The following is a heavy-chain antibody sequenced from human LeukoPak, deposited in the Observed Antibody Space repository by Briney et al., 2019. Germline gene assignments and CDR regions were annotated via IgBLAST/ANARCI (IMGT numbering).Heavy chain of an antibody. V-gene: IGHV1-18*01. CDR1: GYTFTSYG. Sequence: ASVKVSCKASGYTFTSYGISWVRQAPGQGLEWMGWISAYNGNTNYAQKLQGRVTMTTDTSTSTAYMELRSLRSDDTAVYYCARVQRIAVAGTMANWFDPWGQGTLVTVSS. CDR3: ARVQRIAVAGTMANWFDP. J-gene: IGHJ5*02. CDR2: ISAYNGNT. D-gene: IGHD6-19*01.